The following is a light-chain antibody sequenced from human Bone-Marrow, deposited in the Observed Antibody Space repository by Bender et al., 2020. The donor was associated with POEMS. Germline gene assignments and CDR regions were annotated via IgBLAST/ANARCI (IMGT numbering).Light chain of an antibody. J-gene: IGLJ1*01. V-gene: IGLV2-8*01. Sequence: QSALTQPPSASGSPGQSVTISCTGTSSDVGGFNFVSWYRHHPGKAPELLIYEVTRRPSGVPDRFSGSKSGSTASLTVSGLQAEDEADYYCSSYAGSNFFVFGTGTRVSVL. CDR3: SSYAGSNFFV. CDR1: SSDVGGFNF. CDR2: EVT.